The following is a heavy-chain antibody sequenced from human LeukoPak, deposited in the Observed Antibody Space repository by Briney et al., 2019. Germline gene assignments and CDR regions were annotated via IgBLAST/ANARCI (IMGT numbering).Heavy chain of an antibody. CDR1: GFTLSRYE. V-gene: IGHV3-48*03. D-gene: IGHD3-10*01. CDR3: TRYEATTSGGTLPEY. CDR2: IDSSGSVI. Sequence: GGSLRLSCAASGFTLSRYEMNWVRQAPGKGLEWISYIDSSGSVIYYIDSVKGRFTISRDNAKNSMFLQMNSLRAEDTAVYYCTRYEATTSGGTLPEYWGQGTLVTVSS. J-gene: IGHJ4*02.